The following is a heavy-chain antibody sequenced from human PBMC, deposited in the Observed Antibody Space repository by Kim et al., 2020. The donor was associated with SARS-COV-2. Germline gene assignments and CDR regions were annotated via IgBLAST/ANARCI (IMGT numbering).Heavy chain of an antibody. J-gene: IGHJ5*02. CDR2: INHSGST. CDR1: GGSFSGYY. D-gene: IGHD3-10*01. CDR3: ARGRVTMVRGAIWFDP. Sequence: SETLSLTCAVYGGSFSGYYWSWIRQPPGKGLEWIGEINHSGSTNYNPSLKSRVTISVDTSKNQFSLKLSSVTAADTAVYYCARGRVTMVRGAIWFDPWGQGTLVTVSS. V-gene: IGHV4-34*01.